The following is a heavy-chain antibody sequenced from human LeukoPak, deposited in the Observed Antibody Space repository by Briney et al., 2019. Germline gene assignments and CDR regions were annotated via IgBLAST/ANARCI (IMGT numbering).Heavy chain of an antibody. Sequence: PGGSLRLSCAASGFTFSSYSMNWVRQAPGKGLEWVSSISSSSSYIYYADSVKGRFTISRDNAKNSLYLQMNCLRAEDTAVYYCARSQVVSGSYYYYYYGMDVWGQGTTVTVSS. D-gene: IGHD3-16*01. CDR3: ARSQVVSGSYYYYYYGMDV. J-gene: IGHJ6*02. V-gene: IGHV3-21*01. CDR2: ISSSSSYI. CDR1: GFTFSSYS.